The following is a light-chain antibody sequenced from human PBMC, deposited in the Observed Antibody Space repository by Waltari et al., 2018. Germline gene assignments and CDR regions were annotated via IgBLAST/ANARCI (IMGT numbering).Light chain of an antibody. CDR3: QHHLRLPAT. CDR1: QSISRF. V-gene: IGKV3-20*01. Sequence: EIVLTQSPGTLSLSPGGRATLSCRASQSISRFLAWYQQKPGRAPRLLSYAASTRATGIPDRFSGSGSGTDFSLTISGLEPEDFAVYYCQHHLRLPATFGQGTKVEIK. J-gene: IGKJ1*01. CDR2: AAS.